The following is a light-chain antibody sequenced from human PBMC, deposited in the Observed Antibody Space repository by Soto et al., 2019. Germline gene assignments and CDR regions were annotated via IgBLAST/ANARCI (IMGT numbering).Light chain of an antibody. Sequence: QSALTQPRSVSGSPGQSVTISCTGTSSDVGGYNYVSWYQQQPGKAPKLMIYDVSKRPSGVPDRFSGSKSGNTASLSISGLQAEYEADYYCCSYAGSYTHVVFGGGTKLTVL. CDR1: SSDVGGYNY. V-gene: IGLV2-11*01. CDR3: CSYAGSYTHVV. J-gene: IGLJ2*01. CDR2: DVS.